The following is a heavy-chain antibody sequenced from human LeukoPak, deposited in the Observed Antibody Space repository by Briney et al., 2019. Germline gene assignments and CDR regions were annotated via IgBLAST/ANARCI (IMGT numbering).Heavy chain of an antibody. CDR1: GVSFSGYD. J-gene: IGHJ4*02. D-gene: IGHD7-27*01. CDR3: ARGWGTHGFDY. Sequence: SETLSLTCAVYGVSFSGYDLSWIRQPPGKGLEWIGDINHSAGTTYNPSPKRPVTISLDTSKNQFPLKLRSVTAADTAVYYCARGWGTHGFDYWGQGGLVTVSS. V-gene: IGHV4-34*01. CDR2: INHSAGT.